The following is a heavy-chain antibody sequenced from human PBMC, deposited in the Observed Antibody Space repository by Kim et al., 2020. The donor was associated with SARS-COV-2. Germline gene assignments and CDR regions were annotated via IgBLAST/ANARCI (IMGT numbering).Heavy chain of an antibody. CDR3: ASNQRSSIAARFLGFDP. CDR2: INTNTGNP. J-gene: IGHJ5*02. Sequence: ASVKVSCKAXGYTFTSYAMNWVRQAPGQGLEWMGWINTNTGNPTYAQGFTGRFVFSLDTSVSTAYLQISSLKAEDTAVYYCASNQRSSIAARFLGFDPWGQGTLVTVSS. V-gene: IGHV7-4-1*02. CDR1: GYTFTSYA. D-gene: IGHD6-6*01.